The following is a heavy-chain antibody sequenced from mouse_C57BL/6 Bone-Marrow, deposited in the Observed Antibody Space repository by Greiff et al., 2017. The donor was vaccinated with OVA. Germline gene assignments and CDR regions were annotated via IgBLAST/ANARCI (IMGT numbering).Heavy chain of an antibody. D-gene: IGHD1-1*01. CDR2: IDPETGGT. J-gene: IGHJ2*01. V-gene: IGHV1-15*01. CDR1: GYTFTDYE. CDR3: TKRGYYYGSSYENDY. Sequence: QVHVKQSGAELVRPGASVTLSCKASGYTFTDYEMHWVKQTPVHGLEWIGAIDPETGGTAYNQKFKGKAILTADKSSSTAYMELRSLTSEDSAVYYCTKRGYYYGSSYENDYWGQGTTLTVSS.